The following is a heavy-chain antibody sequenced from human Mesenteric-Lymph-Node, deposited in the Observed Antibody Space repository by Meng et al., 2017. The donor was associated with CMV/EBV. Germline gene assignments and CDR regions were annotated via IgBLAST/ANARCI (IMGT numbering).Heavy chain of an antibody. J-gene: IGHJ4*02. Sequence: ASVKVSCKASGYTFSGYYMHWVRQAPGQGLEWMGWINPHSGATNYAQKFQGRVTMTRDTSISTAYMELSRLRSDDTAVYYCARGPRATTDYWGQGTLVTVSS. D-gene: IGHD1-26*01. V-gene: IGHV1-2*02. CDR2: INPHSGAT. CDR1: GYTFSGYY. CDR3: ARGPRATTDY.